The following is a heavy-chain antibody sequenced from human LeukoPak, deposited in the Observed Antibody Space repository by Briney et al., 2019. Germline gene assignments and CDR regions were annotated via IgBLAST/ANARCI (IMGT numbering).Heavy chain of an antibody. CDR2: ISYTGTYI. V-gene: IGHV3-21*04. CDR3: VRDRGTYRPIDY. J-gene: IGHJ4*02. D-gene: IGHD1-26*01. CDR1: GFTFSSYW. Sequence: GGSLRLSCAASGFTFSSYWMHWVRQVPGKGLVWVSSISYTGTYIYYADSVKGRFTISRDNAQNSLYLQMNSLRAEDTAIYYCVRDRGTYRPIDYWGQGTLVTVSS.